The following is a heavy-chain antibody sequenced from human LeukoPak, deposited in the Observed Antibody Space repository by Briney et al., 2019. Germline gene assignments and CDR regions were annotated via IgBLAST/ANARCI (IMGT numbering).Heavy chain of an antibody. V-gene: IGHV5-51*01. J-gene: IGHJ4*02. CDR3: ARGLYSYSSSSSGGY. CDR1: GYSFINSW. CDR2: IYPGDSET. D-gene: IGHD6-6*01. Sequence: TGGSLRLSCKGSGYSFINSWIGWVRQMPGKGLEWMGIIYPGDSETRYSPSFQGQATISADKSTSTAYLQWSSLKASDTAMYYCARGLYSYSSSSSGGYWGQGTLVTVSS.